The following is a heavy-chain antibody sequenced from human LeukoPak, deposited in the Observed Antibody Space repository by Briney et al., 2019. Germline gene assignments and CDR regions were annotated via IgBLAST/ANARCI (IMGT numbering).Heavy chain of an antibody. Sequence: PGGSLRLSCAASGFTFSSYEMNWVRQAPGKGLEWVSYISSSGSTIYYADSVKGRFTISRDNAKNSLYLQMNSLGAEDTAVYYCARDQPYYDILTGYYPLPSFDYWGQGTLVTVSS. CDR3: ARDQPYYDILTGYYPLPSFDY. V-gene: IGHV3-48*03. CDR1: GFTFSSYE. CDR2: ISSSGSTI. J-gene: IGHJ4*02. D-gene: IGHD3-9*01.